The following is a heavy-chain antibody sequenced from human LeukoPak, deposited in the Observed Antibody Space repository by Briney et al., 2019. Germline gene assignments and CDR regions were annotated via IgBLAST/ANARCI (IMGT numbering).Heavy chain of an antibody. Sequence: ASVKVSCTASGYTFTSYYMHWVRQAPGQGLEWMGWINPNSGDRNYAQKFQGRVTMTRDTSISTTYMELRRLTSDDTAVYYCARDLAVATLWGQGTLVTVSS. V-gene: IGHV1-2*02. J-gene: IGHJ4*02. CDR2: INPNSGDR. CDR3: ARDLAVATL. D-gene: IGHD6-19*01. CDR1: GYTFTSYY.